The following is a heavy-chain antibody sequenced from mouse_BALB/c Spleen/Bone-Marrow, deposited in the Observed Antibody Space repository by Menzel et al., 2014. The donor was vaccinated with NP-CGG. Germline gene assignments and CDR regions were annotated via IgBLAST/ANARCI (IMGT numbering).Heavy chain of an antibody. D-gene: IGHD2-5*01. CDR2: IDPYDSGA. V-gene: IGHV1-74*01. Sequence: QVQLQQSGAELVRPGASVNLSCEASGYTFTSYWMNWVMQRPEQGLEWIGRIDPYDSGAHYNQKFKDKAILTVDKSSSTAYMQLISLTSEDSAVYYCARSGSNFGRFFDVWGAGTTVTVSS. J-gene: IGHJ1*01. CDR3: ARSGSNFGRFFDV. CDR1: GYTFTSYW.